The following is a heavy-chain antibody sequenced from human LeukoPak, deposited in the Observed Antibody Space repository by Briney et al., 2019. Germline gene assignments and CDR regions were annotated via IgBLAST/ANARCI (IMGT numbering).Heavy chain of an antibody. V-gene: IGHV4-4*09. CDR3: ARIYSNYPYYIDY. Sequence: SETLSLTCTVSGGSITNYFWAWIRQPPGQGLEWIGYIHSSGPTNYTPSLKSRLTMSVDASQNQFSLKLSSVTAADTAVYYCARIYSNYPYYIDYWGQGTLVTVSS. CDR1: GGSITNYF. D-gene: IGHD4-11*01. J-gene: IGHJ4*02. CDR2: IHSSGPT.